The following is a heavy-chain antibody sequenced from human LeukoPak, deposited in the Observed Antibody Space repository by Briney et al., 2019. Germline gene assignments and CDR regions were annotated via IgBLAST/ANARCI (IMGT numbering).Heavy chain of an antibody. CDR3: ARSPATSWSNFDY. J-gene: IGHJ4*02. CDR2: IHHSGST. D-gene: IGHD2-2*01. CDR1: IESFSDHY. Sequence: SETLSLTCAVYIESFSDHYWTWIRQPPGKGLEWIGEIHHSGSTNYRLSLKSRVTISVDRSKNQFSLRLTSVTAADTAVYYCARSPATSWSNFDYWGQGTLVTVSS. V-gene: IGHV4-34*01.